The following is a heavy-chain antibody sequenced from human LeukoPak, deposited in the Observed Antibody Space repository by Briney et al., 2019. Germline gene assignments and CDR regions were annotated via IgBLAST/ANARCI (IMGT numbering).Heavy chain of an antibody. CDR1: GYTFTSYG. D-gene: IGHD6-13*01. Sequence: ASVKVSCTASGYTFTSYGISWVRQAPGQGLEWMGWISAYNGNTNYAQKLQGRVTMTTDTSTSTAYMELRCLRSDDTAVYYCARVAAALNDAFDIWGQGTMVTVSS. CDR3: ARVAAALNDAFDI. J-gene: IGHJ3*02. V-gene: IGHV1-18*01. CDR2: ISAYNGNT.